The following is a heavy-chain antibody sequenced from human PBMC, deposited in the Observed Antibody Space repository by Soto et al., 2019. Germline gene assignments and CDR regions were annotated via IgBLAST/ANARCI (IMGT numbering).Heavy chain of an antibody. D-gene: IGHD1-1*01. CDR1: GFTFSSYA. J-gene: IGHJ6*02. CDR3: ASVQVYYYGMDV. V-gene: IGHV3-30-3*01. CDR2: ISYDGSNK. Sequence: AGGSLRLSCAASGFTFSSYAMHWVRQAPGKGLEWVAVISYDGSNKYYADSVKGRFTISRDNSKNTLYLQMNSLRDEDTAVYYCASVQVYYYGMDVWGQGTTVTVSS.